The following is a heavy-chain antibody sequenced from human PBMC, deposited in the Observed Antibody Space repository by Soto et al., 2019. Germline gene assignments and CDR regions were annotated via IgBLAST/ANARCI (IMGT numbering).Heavy chain of an antibody. V-gene: IGHV3-15*01. CDR3: ATEGGYPGSNLYGAY. J-gene: IGHJ4*02. CDR1: GFTFTKAY. CDR2: IKGSHAGGTT. D-gene: IGHD1-26*01. Sequence: EVQLVESGGGLVEPGGSIRLSCVASGFTFTKAYMTWVRQAPGKGLEWVGRIKGSHAGGTTDYATSVKGRFTISRDDSKNTLSLQMNSLKTEDTSVYCCATEGGYPGSNLYGAYWGQGTLVTVSS.